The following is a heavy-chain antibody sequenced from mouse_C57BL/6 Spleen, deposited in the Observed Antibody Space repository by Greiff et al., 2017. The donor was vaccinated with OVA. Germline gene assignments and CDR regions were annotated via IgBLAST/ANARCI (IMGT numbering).Heavy chain of an antibody. V-gene: IGHV2-2*01. Sequence: QVQLQQSGPGLVQPSQSLSITCTVSGFSLTSYGVHWVRQSPGKGLEWLGVIWSGGSTDYNAAFISRLSISKDNSKSQVFFKMNSLQADDTAIYYCARNPYYYGSSYGHFDYWGQGTTLTVSS. D-gene: IGHD1-1*01. J-gene: IGHJ2*01. CDR2: IWSGGST. CDR3: ARNPYYYGSSYGHFDY. CDR1: GFSLTSYG.